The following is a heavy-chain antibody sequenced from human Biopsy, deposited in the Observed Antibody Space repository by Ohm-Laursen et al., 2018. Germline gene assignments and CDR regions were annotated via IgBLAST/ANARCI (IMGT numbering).Heavy chain of an antibody. V-gene: IGHV3-9*01. CDR2: IHWNSGVI. CDR1: GFPFDDYA. CDR3: ARAYGNGFYRDAFDL. Sequence: SLRLSCAASGFPFDDYAMHWVRHVLGKGLEWVAGIHWNSGVIDYVDSVKGRFTISRDNAKNSLYLQLNSLRTEDTAFYYCARAYGNGFYRDAFDLWGQGTVVSVS. D-gene: IGHD6-19*01. J-gene: IGHJ3*01.